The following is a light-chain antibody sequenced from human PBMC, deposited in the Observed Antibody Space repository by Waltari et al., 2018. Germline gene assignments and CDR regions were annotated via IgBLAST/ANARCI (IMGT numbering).Light chain of an antibody. CDR3: QKYDSLPAT. CDR2: HAS. CDR1: QSVGKY. J-gene: IGKJ1*01. V-gene: IGKV3-20*01. Sequence: EIVLTQSPGTLSLPPGERATLSCRASQSVGKYLAWYQQKPGQAPRLLLYHASNRATGIPDRFSGSGSGTDFSLTISRLEPEDFAIYFCQKYDSLPATFGQGTKVEIK.